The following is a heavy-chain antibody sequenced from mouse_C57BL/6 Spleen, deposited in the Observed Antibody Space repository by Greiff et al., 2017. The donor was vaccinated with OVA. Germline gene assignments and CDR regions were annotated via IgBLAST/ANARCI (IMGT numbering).Heavy chain of an antibody. CDR3: VRQTTVGGYYFDY. J-gene: IGHJ2*01. Sequence: EVQGVESGGGLVQPKGSLKLSCAASGFSFNTYAMNWVRQAPGKGLEWVARIRSKSNNYATYYADSVKDRFTISRDESESMLYQQMNNLKTEDAAMYYCVRQTTVGGYYFDYWGQGTTLTVSS. V-gene: IGHV10-1*01. CDR1: GFSFNTYA. CDR2: IRSKSNNYAT. D-gene: IGHD1-1*01.